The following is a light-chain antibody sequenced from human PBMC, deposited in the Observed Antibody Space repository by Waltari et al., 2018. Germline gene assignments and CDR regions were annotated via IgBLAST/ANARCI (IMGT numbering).Light chain of an antibody. V-gene: IGKV1-12*01. Sequence: DIQMTQSPSFVSASVGDRVTITCRASQDIVTWLAWYQQKPGQAPTLLFYATFILQTGVPARFSGSGSGTDFTLTISGLQPEDSANYYCQQAKQFPLTFGGGTHVEIK. CDR3: QQAKQFPLT. J-gene: IGKJ4*01. CDR2: ATF. CDR1: QDIVTW.